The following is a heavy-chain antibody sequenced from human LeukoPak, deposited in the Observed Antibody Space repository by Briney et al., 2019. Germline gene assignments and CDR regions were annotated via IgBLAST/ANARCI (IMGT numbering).Heavy chain of an antibody. J-gene: IGHJ6*02. CDR2: IHYSGST. V-gene: IGHV4-39*07. D-gene: IGHD6-19*01. CDR1: GGSISSSNHY. CDR3: ARRVVDSSGWYAYYYGMDV. Sequence: SETLSLTCIVSGGSISSSNHYWGWIRQPPGKGLEWIGSIHYSGSTYYNSSLKSRVSISVDTSKNQFSLKLNSVTAADTAVYYCARRVVDSSGWYAYYYGMDVWGQGTTVTVSS.